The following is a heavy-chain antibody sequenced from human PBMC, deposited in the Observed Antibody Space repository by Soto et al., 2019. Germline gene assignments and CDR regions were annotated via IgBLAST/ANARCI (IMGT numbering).Heavy chain of an antibody. CDR3: ARDLSARGVYFDY. D-gene: IGHD3-10*01. J-gene: IGHJ4*02. CDR1: GFTFSSYA. CDR2: ISGSGGST. V-gene: IGHV3-23*01. Sequence: GGSLRLSCAASGFTFSSYAMSWVRQAPGKGLEWVSAISGSGGSTYYADSVKGRFTISRDNSKNTLYLQMNSLRAEDTAVYYCARDLSARGVYFDYWGQGTLVTSPQ.